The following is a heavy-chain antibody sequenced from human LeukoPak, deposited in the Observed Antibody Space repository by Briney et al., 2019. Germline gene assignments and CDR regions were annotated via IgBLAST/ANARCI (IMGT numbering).Heavy chain of an antibody. D-gene: IGHD5-18*01. V-gene: IGHV1-2*06. Sequence: ASVKVSCKASGYTFTAYYMHWVRQAPGQGLEWMGRINSNTGGTDYAQKFQGRVTMTRDTSISTAYMELSRLRPDDTAVYYCARDRSGYSYGEPLDYWGQGTLVTVSS. CDR1: GYTFTAYY. CDR3: ARDRSGYSYGEPLDY. CDR2: INSNTGGT. J-gene: IGHJ4*02.